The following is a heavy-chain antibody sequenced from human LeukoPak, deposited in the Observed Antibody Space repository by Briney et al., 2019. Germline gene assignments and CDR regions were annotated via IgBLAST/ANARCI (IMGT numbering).Heavy chain of an antibody. CDR1: GFTFSSYE. CDR3: ARLIAAAIFDY. D-gene: IGHD6-13*01. CDR2: ISSSGSTI. V-gene: IGHV3-48*03. J-gene: IGHJ4*02. Sequence: GSLRLSCAASGFTFSSYEMNWVRQAPGKGLEWVSYISSSGSTIYYADSVKGRFTISRDNAKNSLYLQMNSLRAEDTAVYYCARLIAAAIFDYWGQGTLVTVSS.